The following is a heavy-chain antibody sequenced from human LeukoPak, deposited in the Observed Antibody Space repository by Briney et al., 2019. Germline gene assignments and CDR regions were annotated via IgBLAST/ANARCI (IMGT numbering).Heavy chain of an antibody. J-gene: IGHJ3*02. CDR2: IYYSGST. CDR1: GGSISSYY. CDR3: ARNKMVVVAVTQEYAFDI. V-gene: IGHV4-59*01. D-gene: IGHD2-15*01. Sequence: SETLSLTCTVSGGSISSYYWSWIRQPPGKGLQWIGYIYYSGSTSYNPSLKSRVTISVDTFKNQFSLKLSSVTAADTAVYYCARNKMVVVAVTQEYAFDIWGQGTMVTVSS.